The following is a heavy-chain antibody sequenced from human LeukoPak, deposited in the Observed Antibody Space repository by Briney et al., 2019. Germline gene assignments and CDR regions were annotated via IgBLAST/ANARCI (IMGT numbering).Heavy chain of an antibody. V-gene: IGHV3-74*01. Sequence: GGSLRLSCAASGFTFSRYWMHWVRQAPGKGLLWVSRINSDGSSTTYADSVKGRFTISRDNAKNTLYLQMNSLRADDTAVYYCARAQYCGGDCYAPGSYYFDYWGQGTLVTVSS. CDR3: ARAQYCGGDCYAPGSYYFDY. CDR1: GFTFSRYW. J-gene: IGHJ4*02. CDR2: INSDGSST. D-gene: IGHD2-21*02.